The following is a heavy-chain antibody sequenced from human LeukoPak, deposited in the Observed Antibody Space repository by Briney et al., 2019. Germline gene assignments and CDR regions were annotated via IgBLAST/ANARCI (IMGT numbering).Heavy chain of an antibody. Sequence: GGSLRLSCVSSGFSFNNYAMNWVRQAPGKGLEWVSLIIGSSGSTFYADFVKGRFTISRDKSKNTLYLQMNSLRAEDTAVYYCAKGAYDYIEIAYFDYWGQGSLVTVSS. J-gene: IGHJ4*02. V-gene: IGHV3-23*01. CDR1: GFSFNNYA. CDR3: AKGAYDYIEIAYFDY. CDR2: IIGSSGST. D-gene: IGHD5-12*01.